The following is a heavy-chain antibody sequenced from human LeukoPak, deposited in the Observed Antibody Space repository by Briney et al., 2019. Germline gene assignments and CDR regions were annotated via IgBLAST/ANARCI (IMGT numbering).Heavy chain of an antibody. V-gene: IGHV3-11*01. CDR2: ISSSGNTI. Sequence: GGSLRLSCAASGFTFSDYYMSWMRQAPGKGLEWVSYISSSGNTIYYADSVKGRFTISRDNAKNSLYLQMNSLRAEDTAVYYCARRLTAAGTNAWGQGTLVTVSS. CDR3: ARRLTAAGTNA. CDR1: GFTFSDYY. D-gene: IGHD6-13*01. J-gene: IGHJ5*02.